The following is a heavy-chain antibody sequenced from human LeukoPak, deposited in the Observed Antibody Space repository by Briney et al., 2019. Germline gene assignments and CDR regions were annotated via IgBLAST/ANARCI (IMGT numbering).Heavy chain of an antibody. CDR3: AKDLVPAAISSWFDP. D-gene: IGHD2-2*01. CDR2: ISGSGGST. J-gene: IGHJ5*02. V-gene: IGHV3-23*01. CDR1: GFTLSSYA. Sequence: GGSLRLSCAASGFTLSSYAMSWVRQAPGKGLEWVSAISGSGGSTYYADSVKGRFTISRDNSKNTLYLQMNRLRAEDTAVYYCAKDLVPAAISSWFDPWGQGTLVTVSS.